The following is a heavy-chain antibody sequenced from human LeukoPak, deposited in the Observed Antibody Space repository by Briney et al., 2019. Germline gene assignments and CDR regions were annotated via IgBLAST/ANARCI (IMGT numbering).Heavy chain of an antibody. J-gene: IGHJ4*02. CDR3: ASHYDSSGFDY. Sequence: GGSLRLSCAASGFTFSSYGMHWVRQAPGKGLEWVAVIWYDGSNKYYADSVKGRFTISRDNSKNTLYLQMNSLRAEDTAAYYCASHYDSSGFDYWGQGTLVTVSS. D-gene: IGHD3-22*01. CDR2: IWYDGSNK. V-gene: IGHV3-33*01. CDR1: GFTFSSYG.